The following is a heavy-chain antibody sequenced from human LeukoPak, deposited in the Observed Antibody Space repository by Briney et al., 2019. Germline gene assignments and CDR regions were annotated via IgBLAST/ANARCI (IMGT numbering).Heavy chain of an antibody. CDR1: GYTFRAYY. J-gene: IGHJ5*02. CDR2: ISAYNGNT. Sequence: ASVKVSCKASGYTFRAYYIHWVRQAPGQGLEWMGWISAYNGNTNYAQKLQGRVTMTTDTSTSTAYMELRSLRSDDTAVYYCARAQTMVRGVIIIRAYNWFDPWGQGTLVTVSS. D-gene: IGHD3-10*01. CDR3: ARAQTMVRGVIIIRAYNWFDP. V-gene: IGHV1-18*04.